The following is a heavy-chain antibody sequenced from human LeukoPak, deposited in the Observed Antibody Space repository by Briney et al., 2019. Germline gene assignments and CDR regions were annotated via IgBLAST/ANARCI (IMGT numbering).Heavy chain of an antibody. Sequence: GGSLRLSCAASGFTFSSFAMSWVRQTPGKGLEWVSSISSSGRNTYYADSVKGRFTISRDNSENTLYLQVSSLRAEDTAMYYCAKRDRPCSGDCSAPYYFDYWGQGTLVTVSS. CDR2: ISSSGRNT. J-gene: IGHJ4*02. V-gene: IGHV3-23*01. D-gene: IGHD2-21*02. CDR1: GFTFSSFA. CDR3: AKRDRPCSGDCSAPYYFDY.